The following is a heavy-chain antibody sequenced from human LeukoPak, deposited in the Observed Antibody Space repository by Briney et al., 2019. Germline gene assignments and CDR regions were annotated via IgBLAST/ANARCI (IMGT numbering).Heavy chain of an antibody. D-gene: IGHD1-26*01. CDR1: GYCISSGYY. V-gene: IGHV4-38-2*02. CDR2: IYHSGST. Sequence: SETLSLTCTVSGYCISSGYYWGWIRQPSGKGLEWIGSIYHSGSTYYNPSLKSRVTISVDTSKNQFSLKLSSVTAADTAVYYCASDDSGSYYYWGQGTLVTVSS. J-gene: IGHJ4*02. CDR3: ASDDSGSYYY.